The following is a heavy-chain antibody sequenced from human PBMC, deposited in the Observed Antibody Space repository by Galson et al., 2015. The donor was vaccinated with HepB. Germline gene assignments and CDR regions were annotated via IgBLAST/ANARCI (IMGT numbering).Heavy chain of an antibody. V-gene: IGHV1-18*01. CDR3: ARARYSSSPPDY. CDR1: GFNFNNYG. D-gene: IGHD6-6*01. CDR2: ISVYNGNT. Sequence: SVKVSCKASGFNFNNYGISWVRQAHGQGLEWVGWISVYNGNTNYAQKLQGRVTMTTDTSTTTAYMELRSLRFDDTAVYFCARARYSSSPPDYWGQGTLVTVSS. J-gene: IGHJ4*02.